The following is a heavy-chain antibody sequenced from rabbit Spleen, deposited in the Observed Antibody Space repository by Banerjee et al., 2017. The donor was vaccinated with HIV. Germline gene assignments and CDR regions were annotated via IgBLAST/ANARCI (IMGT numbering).Heavy chain of an antibody. J-gene: IGHJ6*01. Sequence: QSLEESGGDLVKPGASLTLTCTASGVSFSSSSYMCWVRQAPGKGLEWIACIDTGSSGFTYFATWAKGRFTCSKTSSTTVTLQVTRLTAADTATYFCARDTSSSFSSYGMDLWGQGTLVTVS. CDR1: GVSFSSSSY. CDR3: ARDTSSSFSSYGMDL. D-gene: IGHD1-1*01. V-gene: IGHV1S40*01. CDR2: IDTGSSGFT.